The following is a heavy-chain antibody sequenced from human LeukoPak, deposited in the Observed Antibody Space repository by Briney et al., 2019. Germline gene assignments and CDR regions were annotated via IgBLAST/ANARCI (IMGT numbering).Heavy chain of an antibody. CDR2: IKQDGRAK. CDR3: AREGAYSSSSDVDY. V-gene: IGHV3-7*01. CDR1: GFAFSNYW. D-gene: IGHD6-6*01. J-gene: IGHJ4*02. Sequence: PGGSLRLSCVASGFAFSNYWMSWGRQAPGKGLEWVANIKQDGRAKFYVDTVKGRFTISRDNVKNSLYLEMNNLRAEDTAIYFCAREGAYSSSSDVDYWGQGTLVTVSS.